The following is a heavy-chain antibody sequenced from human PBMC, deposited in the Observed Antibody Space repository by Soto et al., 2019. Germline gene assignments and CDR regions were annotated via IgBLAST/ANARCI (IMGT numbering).Heavy chain of an antibody. CDR1: GGSICSSIYY. J-gene: IGHJ4*02. Sequence: SETLSLTCTFSGGSICSSIYYWVWIRQPPGKVLEWIGSIYYSGSTYYNPSLKSRVTISVDTSKNQFSLKLSSVTAADTAVYYCARRRYYDSSGYYYVSPFDYWGQGTLVTVSS. CDR3: ARRRYYDSSGYYYVSPFDY. CDR2: IYYSGST. V-gene: IGHV4-39*01. D-gene: IGHD3-22*01.